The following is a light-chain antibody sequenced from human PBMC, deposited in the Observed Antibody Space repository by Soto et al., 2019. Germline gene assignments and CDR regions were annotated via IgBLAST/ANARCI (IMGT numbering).Light chain of an antibody. CDR1: SSNIGSNT. J-gene: IGLJ2*01. V-gene: IGLV1-44*01. Sequence: QSVLTQPASASGTPGQRVTISCSGSSSNIGSNTVNWYQQLPGTAPKLLIYSNNQRPSGVPDRFSGSKSGTSASLAISGLQSEDEADYYCAAWDDSLNGVVFCGGTKLTV. CDR2: SNN. CDR3: AAWDDSLNGVV.